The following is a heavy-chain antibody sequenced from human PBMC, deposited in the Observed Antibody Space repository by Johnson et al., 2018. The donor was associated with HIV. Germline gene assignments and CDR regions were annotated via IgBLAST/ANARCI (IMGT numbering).Heavy chain of an antibody. CDR2: ISGSGGST. J-gene: IGHJ3*02. V-gene: IGHV3-23*04. CDR3: AKSYSSSWYTDAFDI. Sequence: VPLVESGGGLVQPGGSLRLSCAASGFIFSNYWMSWVRQAPGRGLEWVSAISGSGGSTYYADSVKGRFTISRDNSKNTLYLQMNSLRAEDTAVYYCAKSYSSSWYTDAFDIWGQGTMVTVSS. CDR1: GFIFSNYW. D-gene: IGHD6-13*01.